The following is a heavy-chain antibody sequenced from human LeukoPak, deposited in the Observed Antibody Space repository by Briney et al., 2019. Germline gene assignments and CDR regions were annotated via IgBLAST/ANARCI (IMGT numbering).Heavy chain of an antibody. CDR2: IYPSGTT. V-gene: IGHV4-4*07. CDR3: ASLTTVTTVDY. J-gene: IGHJ4*02. D-gene: IGHD4-17*01. CDR1: GVSVSSYY. Sequence: SETLSLTCSVSGVSVSSYYWSWIRQPAGKGLEWIGRIYPSGTTHYNPSLKSRVTMSVDTSKNQFSLKLISVTAADTAVYYCASLTTVTTVDYWGQGTLVTVSS.